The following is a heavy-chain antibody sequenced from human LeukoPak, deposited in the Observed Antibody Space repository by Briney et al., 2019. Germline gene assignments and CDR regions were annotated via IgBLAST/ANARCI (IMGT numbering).Heavy chain of an antibody. Sequence: GGSLRLSCAASGFTFSSYWIHWVRQAPGKGLVWVPRINSDGSSTTYADSVKGRFTISRDNAKNTLYLQMNSLRAEDTALYYCAKDIAAAAGVVYFQHWGQGTLVTVSS. CDR3: AKDIAAAAGVVYFQH. CDR1: GFTFSSYW. J-gene: IGHJ1*01. V-gene: IGHV3-74*01. CDR2: INSDGSST. D-gene: IGHD6-25*01.